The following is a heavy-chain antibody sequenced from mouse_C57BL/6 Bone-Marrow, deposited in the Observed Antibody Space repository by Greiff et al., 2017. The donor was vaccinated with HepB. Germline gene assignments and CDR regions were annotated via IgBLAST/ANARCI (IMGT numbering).Heavy chain of an antibody. V-gene: IGHV14-2*01. CDR3: ARRRMSKFYYFDY. CDR2: IDPEDGET. J-gene: IGHJ2*01. Sequence: EVKVVESGAELVKPGASVKLSCTASGFNIKDYYMHWVKQRTEQGLEWIGRIDPEDGETKYAPKFQGKATITADTSSNTAYLQLSSLTSEDTAVYYCARRRMSKFYYFDYWGQGTTLTVSS. CDR1: GFNIKDYY.